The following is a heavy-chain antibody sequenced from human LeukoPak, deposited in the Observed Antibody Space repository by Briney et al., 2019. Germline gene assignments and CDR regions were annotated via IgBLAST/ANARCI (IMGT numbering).Heavy chain of an antibody. V-gene: IGHV1-2*02. CDR3: ARLEGYTATRGD. J-gene: IGHJ4*02. CDR2: IKPNSGDT. Sequence: ASVKVSCKASGYTFTGYYMHWVRQAPGQGLEWLGFIKPNSGDTIYAQMFRGRVTMTRDTSISTAYMELSRLTSDDTAVYYCARLEGYTATRGDWGQGTLVTVSS. CDR1: GYTFTGYY. D-gene: IGHD1-7*01.